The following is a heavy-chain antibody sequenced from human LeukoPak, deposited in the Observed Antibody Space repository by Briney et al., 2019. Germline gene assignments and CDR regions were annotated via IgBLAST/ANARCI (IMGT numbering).Heavy chain of an antibody. D-gene: IGHD2-15*01. Sequence: SETLSLTCTVSGGSISSYYWSWIRQPPGKGLEWIGYIYYSGSTNYDPSLKSRVTISVDTSKNQFSLKLSSVTAADTAVYYCATGYCSGGSCYGDAFDIWGQGTMVTVSS. V-gene: IGHV4-59*08. J-gene: IGHJ3*02. CDR2: IYYSGST. CDR1: GGSISSYY. CDR3: ATGYCSGGSCYGDAFDI.